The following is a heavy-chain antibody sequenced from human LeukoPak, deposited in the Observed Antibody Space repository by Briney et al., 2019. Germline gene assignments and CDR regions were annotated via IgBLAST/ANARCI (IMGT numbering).Heavy chain of an antibody. CDR3: ARGSPYGRNWFDP. Sequence: SETLSLTCAVYGGSFSGYYWSWIRQPPGKGLEWIGEINHSGSTNYNPSLKSRVTISVDTSKNQFSLELSPVTAADTAVYYCARGSPYGRNWFDPWGQGTLVTVSS. V-gene: IGHV4-34*01. J-gene: IGHJ5*02. CDR2: INHSGST. D-gene: IGHD3-10*01. CDR1: GGSFSGYY.